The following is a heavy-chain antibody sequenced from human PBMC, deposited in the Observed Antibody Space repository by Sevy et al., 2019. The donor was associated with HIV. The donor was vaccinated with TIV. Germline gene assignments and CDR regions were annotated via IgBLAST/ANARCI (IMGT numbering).Heavy chain of an antibody. V-gene: IGHV4-39*01. J-gene: IGHJ4*02. CDR2: IYYSGST. CDR3: ARLSSYDFLTCSAFDY. CDR1: GGSISSSSYY. Sequence: SETLSLTCTVSGGSISSSSYYWGWIRQPPGKGLEWIGSIYYSGSTYYNPSLKSRVTISVDTSKNQFALNLGSVTAAGTAVYYCARLSSYDFLTCSAFDYWGQGTLVTVSS. D-gene: IGHD3-9*01.